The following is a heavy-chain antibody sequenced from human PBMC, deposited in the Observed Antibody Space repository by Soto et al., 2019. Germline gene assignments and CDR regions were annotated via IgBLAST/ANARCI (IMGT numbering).Heavy chain of an antibody. CDR2: IYPDGST. D-gene: IGHD3-22*01. CDR1: GDSITNGGYY. Sequence: ASETLSLTCTVSGDSITNGGYYWSWIRQFPGKGLEWIGDIYPDGSTYYNPSLKSRLTISVDASKSHFSLNLRSVTAADTAVYYCARLGDYYQTFEYWGHGTLVTVSS. J-gene: IGHJ4*01. V-gene: IGHV4-30-2*06. CDR3: ARLGDYYQTFEY.